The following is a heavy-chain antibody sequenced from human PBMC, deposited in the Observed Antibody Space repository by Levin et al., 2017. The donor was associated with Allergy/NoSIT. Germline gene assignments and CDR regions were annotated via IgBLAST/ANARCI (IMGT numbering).Heavy chain of an antibody. CDR1: GVAFSSYS. CDR3: AGMKRNILQAFGI. Sequence: GESLKISCVASGVAFSSYSMNWVGKAPGKGREWISYISSSSSSIDYADPVKGRFPISRDNAKNSLFLQMNSLRDQDTAVYFCAGMKRNILQAFGIWGQGTMVTVSS. J-gene: IGHJ3*02. CDR2: ISSSSSSI. V-gene: IGHV3-48*02. D-gene: IGHD2/OR15-2a*01.